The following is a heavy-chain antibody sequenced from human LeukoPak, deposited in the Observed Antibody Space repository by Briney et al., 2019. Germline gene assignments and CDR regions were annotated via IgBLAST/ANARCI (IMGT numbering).Heavy chain of an antibody. V-gene: IGHV4-59*01. CDR1: GGSISSYY. D-gene: IGHD6-13*01. CDR3: ARVHSSSWYERWFDP. CDR2: IYYSGST. Sequence: SETLSLTCTVSGGSISSYYWSWIRQPPGKGLEWIGYIYYSGSTNYNPSLKSRVTISVDTSKNQFSLKLSSVTAADTAVYYCARVHSSSWYERWFDPWGQGTLVTVSS. J-gene: IGHJ5*02.